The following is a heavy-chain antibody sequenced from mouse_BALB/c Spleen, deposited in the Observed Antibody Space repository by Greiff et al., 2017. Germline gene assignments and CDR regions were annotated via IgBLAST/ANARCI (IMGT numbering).Heavy chain of an antibody. CDR2: ISNGGGST. CDR3: ARQGGTDYFDY. V-gene: IGHV5-12-2*01. CDR1: GFTFSSYT. D-gene: IGHD4-1*01. Sequence: EVKLMESGGGLVQPGGSLKLSCAASGFTFSSYTMSWVRQTPEKRLEWVAYISNGGGSTYYPDTVKGRFTISRDNAKNTLYLQMSSLKSEDTAMYYCARQGGTDYFDYWGEGTTLTVSS. J-gene: IGHJ2*01.